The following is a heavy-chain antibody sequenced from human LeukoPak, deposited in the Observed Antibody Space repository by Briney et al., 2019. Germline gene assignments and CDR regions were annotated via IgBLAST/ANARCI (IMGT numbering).Heavy chain of an antibody. CDR2: ISGSGGST. J-gene: IGHJ4*02. CDR3: AKGWGPSGWYEY. V-gene: IGHV3-23*01. D-gene: IGHD6-19*01. CDR1: GFTFSSYA. Sequence: GGSLRLSCAASGFTFSSYAMSWVRQAPGKGLEWVSGISGSGGSTYYVDSVKGRFTISRGNSKNTLYLQINSLRAEDTAAYFCAKGWGPSGWYEYWGQGTLVTVSS.